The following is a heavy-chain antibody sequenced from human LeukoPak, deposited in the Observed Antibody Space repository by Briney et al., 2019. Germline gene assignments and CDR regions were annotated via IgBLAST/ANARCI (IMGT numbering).Heavy chain of an antibody. V-gene: IGHV4-39*01. CDR1: GGAINNDDYY. D-gene: IGHD3-10*01. CDR3: ARLKVAMVRGVPYFDY. CDR2: ISYSGST. Sequence: PSETLSLTCTVTGGAINNDDYYWSWIRQPPGKGLAWIGIISYSGSTRYSPSLSSRVSISVDTSKNQFSLRLTSVTAADTALYYCARLKVAMVRGVPYFDYWGQGALVTVSS. J-gene: IGHJ4*02.